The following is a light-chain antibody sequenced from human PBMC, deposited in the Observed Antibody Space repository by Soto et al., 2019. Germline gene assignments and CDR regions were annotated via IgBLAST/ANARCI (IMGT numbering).Light chain of an antibody. CDR2: DVS. J-gene: IGLJ1*01. CDR3: CSYAGTYIPYV. CDR1: SSDVGNYKY. Sequence: QSVLTQPRSVSGSPGQSVTISCTGTSSDVGNYKYVSWYRHLPGRAPQLMIFDVSKRPSGVPDRFSGSKSGNTASLTISDLQAEDEADYYCCSYAGTYIPYVFGTGTKVTV. V-gene: IGLV2-11*01.